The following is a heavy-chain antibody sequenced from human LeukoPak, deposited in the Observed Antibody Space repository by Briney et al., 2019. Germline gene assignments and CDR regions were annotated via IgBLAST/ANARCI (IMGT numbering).Heavy chain of an antibody. D-gene: IGHD6-13*01. V-gene: IGHV3-74*01. CDR1: GFTFSKYW. Sequence: GGSLRLSCAASGFTFSKYWMHWVRQAPGKGLVWVAHINTDGSATTYGDAAKGRFTVSRDNANNTLSLEMNSLRVEDTAVYYCARGTAAAAGIDYWGQGTLVTVSS. CDR3: ARGTAAAAGIDY. J-gene: IGHJ4*02. CDR2: INTDGSAT.